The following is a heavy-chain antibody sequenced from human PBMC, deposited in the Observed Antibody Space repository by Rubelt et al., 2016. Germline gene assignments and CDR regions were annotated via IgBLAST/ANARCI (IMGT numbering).Heavy chain of an antibody. J-gene: IGHJ3*02. Sequence: QVQLQESGPGLVKPSETLSLTCTVSGGSISSYFWSWIRQPPGKGLEWIGYIYYSGSTNYKPALKGRVTRAVETSKNQFSLKLSSVTAADTAVYYGARTTVVTPGAFDIWGQGTMVTVSS. CDR3: ARTTVVTPGAFDI. D-gene: IGHD4-23*01. V-gene: IGHV4-59*08. CDR1: GGSISSYF. CDR2: IYYSGST.